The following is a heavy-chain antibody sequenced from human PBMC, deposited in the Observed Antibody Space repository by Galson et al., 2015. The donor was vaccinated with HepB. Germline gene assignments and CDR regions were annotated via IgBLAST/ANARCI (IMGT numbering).Heavy chain of an antibody. CDR3: ARDLSIVFCCGGY. CDR2: ISGYNAKT. D-gene: IGHD1-26*01. J-gene: IGHJ4*02. Sequence: SVKVSCKASGYTFINYGISWVRQAPGQGLEWMGWISGYNAKTNYAQKLQGRVTMTIDTSTSTAYMELRSLRSDDTAVYYCARDLSIVFCCGGYWGQGTLVTVSS. V-gene: IGHV1-18*01. CDR1: GYTFINYG.